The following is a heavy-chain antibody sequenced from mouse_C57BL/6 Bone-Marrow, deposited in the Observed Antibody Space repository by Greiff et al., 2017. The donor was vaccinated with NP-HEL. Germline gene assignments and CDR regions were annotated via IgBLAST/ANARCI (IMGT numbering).Heavy chain of an antibody. V-gene: IGHV14-4*01. CDR3: TAYSNYPY. J-gene: IGHJ3*01. D-gene: IGHD2-5*01. CDR2: IDPENGDT. CDR1: GFNIKDDY. Sequence: VQLQQSGAELVRPGASVKLSCTASGFNIKDDYMHWVKQRPEQGLEWIGWIDPENGDTEYASKFQGKATITADTSSNTAYLQLSSLTSEDTAVYYCTAYSNYPYWGQGTLVTVSA.